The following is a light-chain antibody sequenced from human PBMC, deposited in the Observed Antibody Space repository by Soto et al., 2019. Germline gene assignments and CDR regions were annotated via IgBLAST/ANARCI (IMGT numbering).Light chain of an antibody. V-gene: IGKV1-9*01. J-gene: IGKJ2*01. CDR1: QGISSY. CDR2: GAS. Sequence: DIQLTQSPSFLSASVGDRVTITCRASQGISSYLAWYQQKPGKAPKLLIYGASTLRSGVPSRFSGSGSGTDFTLTISSLQTEDFGTFYCQQLNSDWYTFGQGTKLEIK. CDR3: QQLNSDWYT.